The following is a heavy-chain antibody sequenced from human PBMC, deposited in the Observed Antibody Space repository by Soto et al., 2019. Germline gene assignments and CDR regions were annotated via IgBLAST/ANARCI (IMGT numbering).Heavy chain of an antibody. Sequence: GESLKISCKGSGYSFTSYWIGWVRQMPGEGLEWMGTIYPGDSDTRYSPSFQGLVTISADESISTAYLQWSSLKASDTAIFYCARYSGSYWHYFDSWGQGTLVTVSS. CDR1: GYSFTSYW. J-gene: IGHJ4*02. V-gene: IGHV5-51*01. CDR3: ARYSGSYWHYFDS. D-gene: IGHD1-26*01. CDR2: IYPGDSDT.